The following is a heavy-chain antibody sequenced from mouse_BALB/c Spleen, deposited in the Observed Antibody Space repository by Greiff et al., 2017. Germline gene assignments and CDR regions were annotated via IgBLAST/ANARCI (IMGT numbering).Heavy chain of an antibody. CDR3: ARQGDYDEGYFDY. J-gene: IGHJ2*01. CDR1: GFAFSSYD. CDR2: ISSGGGST. Sequence: VQLKESGGGLVKPGGSLKLSCAASGFAFSSYDMSWVRQTPEKRLEWVAYISSGGGSTYYPDTVKGRFTISRDNAKNTLYLQMSSLKSEDTAMYYCARQGDYDEGYFDYWGQGTTLTVSS. D-gene: IGHD2-4*01. V-gene: IGHV5-12-1*01.